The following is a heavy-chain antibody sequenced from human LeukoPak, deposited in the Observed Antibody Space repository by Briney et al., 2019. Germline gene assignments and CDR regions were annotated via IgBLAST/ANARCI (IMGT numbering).Heavy chain of an antibody. V-gene: IGHV3-23*01. CDR3: AKSGCSSTSCLDY. CDR2: ISGSGGST. D-gene: IGHD2-2*01. J-gene: IGHJ4*02. Sequence: GGSLRLSCAASGFTFSSYAMSWVRQAPGKGLEWVSAISGSGGSTYYADSVKGRFTISRDNSKNTLYLQMNGLRAEDTAVYYCAKSGCSSTSCLDYWGQGTLVTVSS. CDR1: GFTFSSYA.